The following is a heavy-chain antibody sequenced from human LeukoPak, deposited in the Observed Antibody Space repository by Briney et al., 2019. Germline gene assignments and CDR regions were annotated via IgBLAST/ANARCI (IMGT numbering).Heavy chain of an antibody. D-gene: IGHD1-26*01. CDR3: ARYLWGYYYYYMDV. Sequence: SVKVSCKASGGTFSSYAISWVRQAPGQGLEWMGVIIPIFGTANYAQKFQGRVTITADKSTSTGYMELSSLRAEDTAVYYCARYLWGYYYYYMDVWGKGTTVTVSS. V-gene: IGHV1-69*06. CDR2: IIPIFGTA. CDR1: GGTFSSYA. J-gene: IGHJ6*03.